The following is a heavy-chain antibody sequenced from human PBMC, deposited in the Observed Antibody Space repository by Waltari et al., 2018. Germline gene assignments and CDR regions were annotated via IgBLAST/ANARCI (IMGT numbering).Heavy chain of an antibody. CDR1: GYTFPGSS. J-gene: IGHJ6*03. CDR2: INPNSGGT. CDR3: ARDRLELPNAVMDV. D-gene: IGHD1-7*01. Sequence: AQLVQSGAEVKRLGAPVKVSCQASGYTFPGSSMHCVRQAPGQGLEWMGWINPNSGGTNYAQKFQGRVTMTRDTSISTAYMELSRLRSDDTAVYYCARDRLELPNAVMDVWGKGTTVTISS. V-gene: IGHV1-2*02.